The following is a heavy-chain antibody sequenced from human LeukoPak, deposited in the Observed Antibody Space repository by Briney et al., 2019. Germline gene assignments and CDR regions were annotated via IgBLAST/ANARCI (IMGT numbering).Heavy chain of an antibody. CDR3: ARDGREVVIANRAYYYYYMYV. CDR2: IYTSGST. Sequence: SETLSLTCTVSGGSISSYYWSWMRQPAGKGLEWIGRIYTSGSTNYNPSLKSRVTMSVDTSKNQFSLKLSSVTAADTAVYYCARDGREVVIANRAYYYYYMYVWGKGTTVTVSS. D-gene: IGHD2-21*01. V-gene: IGHV4-4*07. CDR1: GGSISSYY. J-gene: IGHJ6*03.